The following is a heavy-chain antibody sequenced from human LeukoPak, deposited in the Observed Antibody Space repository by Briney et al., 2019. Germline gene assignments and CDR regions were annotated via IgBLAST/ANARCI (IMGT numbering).Heavy chain of an antibody. Sequence: PSETLSLTCTVSGGFISSGGYYWSWIRQPPGKGLEWIGYIYHSGSTYYNPSLKSRVTISVDRSKNQFSLKLRSVTAADTAVYYCARERMRDWYFDLWGRGTLVTVSS. CDR1: GGFISSGGYY. D-gene: IGHD2-15*01. J-gene: IGHJ2*01. CDR3: ARERMRDWYFDL. CDR2: IYHSGST. V-gene: IGHV4-30-2*01.